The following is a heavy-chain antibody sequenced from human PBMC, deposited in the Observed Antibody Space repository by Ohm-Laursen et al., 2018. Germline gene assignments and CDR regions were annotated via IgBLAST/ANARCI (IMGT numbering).Heavy chain of an antibody. Sequence: SLRLSRTASGFTFDDYTMHWVRQAPGKGLEWVSLISWDGGSTYYADSVRGRFTISRDNSKNSLYLQMNSLRTEDTALYYCAKDLAYYGSGRGMDVWGQGTTVTVSS. V-gene: IGHV3-43*01. CDR1: GFTFDDYT. CDR2: ISWDGGST. CDR3: AKDLAYYGSGRGMDV. D-gene: IGHD3-10*01. J-gene: IGHJ6*02.